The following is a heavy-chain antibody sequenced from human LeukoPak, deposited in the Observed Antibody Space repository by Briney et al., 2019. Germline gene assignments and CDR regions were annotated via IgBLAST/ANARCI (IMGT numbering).Heavy chain of an antibody. Sequence: GGSLRLSCAASGFTFSSYGMNWVRLAPGKGLEWVSSISSSSSYIYYADSVKGRFTISRDNAKNSLYLQMNSLRAEDTAVYYCARCILEWLPYFDYWGQGTLVTVSS. CDR3: ARCILEWLPYFDY. V-gene: IGHV3-21*01. CDR2: ISSSSSYI. D-gene: IGHD3-3*01. J-gene: IGHJ4*02. CDR1: GFTFSSYG.